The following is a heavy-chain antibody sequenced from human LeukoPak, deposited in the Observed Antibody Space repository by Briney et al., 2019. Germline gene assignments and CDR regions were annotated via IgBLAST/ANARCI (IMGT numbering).Heavy chain of an antibody. CDR3: AKGRYSSSWYYCDI. CDR2: ISGSGVST. D-gene: IGHD6-13*01. CDR1: GFTFSSYA. Sequence: GGSLRLSCAASGFTFSSYAMSWVRQAPGKGLEWVSVISGSGVSTYYADSVKGRFSISRDNSKNTLYLQMNSLKADDTAVYYCAKGRYSSSWYYCDIWGQGTMVTVSS. J-gene: IGHJ3*02. V-gene: IGHV3-23*01.